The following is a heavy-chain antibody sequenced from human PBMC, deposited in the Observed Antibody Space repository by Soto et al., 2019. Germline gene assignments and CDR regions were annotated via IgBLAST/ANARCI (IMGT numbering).Heavy chain of an antibody. J-gene: IGHJ4*02. CDR1: GFTFSSYW. D-gene: IGHD6-13*01. Sequence: PGGSLRLSCAASGFTFSSYWMSWVRQAPGKGLEWVANIKQDGSEKYYVDSVKGRFTISRDNAKNSLYLQMNSLRAEDTAVYYCARYSDKSHRSSSSGRYFDYWGQGTLVTVSS. V-gene: IGHV3-7*01. CDR3: ARYSDKSHRSSSSGRYFDY. CDR2: IKQDGSEK.